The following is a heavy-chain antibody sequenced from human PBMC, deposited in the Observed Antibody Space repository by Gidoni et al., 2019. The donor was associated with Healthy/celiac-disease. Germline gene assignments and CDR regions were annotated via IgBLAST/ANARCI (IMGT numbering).Heavy chain of an antibody. D-gene: IGHD6-13*01. CDR1: GYSISSGYY. CDR3: ARAAAGGFDY. V-gene: IGHV4-38-2*01. CDR2: IYHSGST. J-gene: IGHJ4*02. Sequence: QVQLQESGPGLVKPSETLSLTSAGAGYSISSGYYWGWIRQPPGKGMEWIGSIYHSGSTYYNPPLKSRVTISVDTSKNQFSLKLSSVTAADTAVYYCARAAAGGFDYWGQGTLVTVSS.